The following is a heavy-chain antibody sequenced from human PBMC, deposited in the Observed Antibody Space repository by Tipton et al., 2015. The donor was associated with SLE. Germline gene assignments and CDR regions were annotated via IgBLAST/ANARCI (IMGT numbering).Heavy chain of an antibody. D-gene: IGHD2-21*02. CDR2: INHSGST. Sequence: GLVKPSETLSLTCAVYGGSFSDYYWSWIRQPPGKGLEWIGEINHSGSTNYNPSLKSRVTISVDTSKNQFSLKLSSVTAADTAVYYCARGGLTYGYYYYMDVWGKGTTVTVSS. J-gene: IGHJ6*03. CDR1: GGSFSDYY. CDR3: ARGGLTYGYYYYMDV. V-gene: IGHV4-34*01.